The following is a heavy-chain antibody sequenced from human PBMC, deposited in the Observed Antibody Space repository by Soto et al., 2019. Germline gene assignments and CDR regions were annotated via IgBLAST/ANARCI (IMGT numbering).Heavy chain of an antibody. J-gene: IGHJ4*02. CDR1: GFTFSSYG. V-gene: IGHV3-30*03. CDR3: AAWFGAFDY. D-gene: IGHD3-10*01. Sequence: QVQLVESGGGVVQPGRSLRLSCAASGFTFSSYGMHWVRQAPGKGLEWVAVISYDGSNKYYADSVKGRFTISRDNSKNTLYLQMNSLSAEDTAVYYWAAWFGAFDYWGQGTLVTVSS. CDR2: ISYDGSNK.